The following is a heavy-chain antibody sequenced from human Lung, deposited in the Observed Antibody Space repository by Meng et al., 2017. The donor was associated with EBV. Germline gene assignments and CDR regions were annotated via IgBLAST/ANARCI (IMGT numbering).Heavy chain of an antibody. V-gene: IGHV4-4*02. CDR3: ARSSVPMGRPPGY. CDR1: GVSISSSNW. D-gene: IGHD3-10*01. J-gene: IGHJ4*02. Sequence: GRLSESGRGLVKPSGTLSLPCSVSGVSISSSNWWSWVRQPPGKGLELIGEVHHSGTTNHNPSLKSRVTMSVDKSKNQFSLNLTTVTAADTAVYYCARSSVPMGRPPGYWGQGTLVTVSS. CDR2: VHHSGTT.